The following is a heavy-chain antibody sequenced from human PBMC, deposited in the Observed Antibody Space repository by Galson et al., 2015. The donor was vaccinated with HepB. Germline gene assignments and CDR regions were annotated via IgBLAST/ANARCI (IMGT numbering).Heavy chain of an antibody. CDR1: GFTFSSYA. J-gene: IGHJ4*02. CDR3: ARDRDGRKPNLDY. CDR2: ISYDGSNK. Sequence: SLRLSCAASGFTFSSYAMHWVRQAPGKGLEWVAVISYDGSNKYYADSVKGRFTISRDNSKNTLYLQMNSLRAEDTAVYYCARDRDGRKPNLDYWGQGTLVTVSS. D-gene: IGHD5-24*01. V-gene: IGHV3-30-3*01.